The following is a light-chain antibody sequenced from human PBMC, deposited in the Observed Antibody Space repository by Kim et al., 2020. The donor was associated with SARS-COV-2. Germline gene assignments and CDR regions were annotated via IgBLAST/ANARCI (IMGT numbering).Light chain of an antibody. CDR1: APNIGSNS. CDR2: RDS. J-gene: IGLJ3*02. CDR3: SSWDDTLRAWV. V-gene: IGLV1-47*01. Sequence: ELTQPPSASGTPGQRVTISCSGSAPNIGSNSVFWYQQLPGSAPKVLIYRDSQRPSGVTARFSGTKSGTSASLAISGVRSDDEADYFCSSWDDTLRAWVFGGGTKVTVL.